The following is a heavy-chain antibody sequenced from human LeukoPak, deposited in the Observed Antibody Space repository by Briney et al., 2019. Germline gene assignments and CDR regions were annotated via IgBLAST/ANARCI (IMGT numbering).Heavy chain of an antibody. V-gene: IGHV3-11*01. CDR1: GFTFSDYY. D-gene: IGHD3-22*01. CDR3: ARVLSSGYSPFDY. J-gene: IGHJ4*02. Sequence: PGGSLRLSCAASGFTFSDYYMSWIRQAPEKGLEWVSYLSSSGYTLYYTDSVKGRFTISRDNAKNSLYLQMNSLRAEDTAVYYCARVLSSGYSPFDYWGQGTLVTVSS. CDR2: LSSSGYTL.